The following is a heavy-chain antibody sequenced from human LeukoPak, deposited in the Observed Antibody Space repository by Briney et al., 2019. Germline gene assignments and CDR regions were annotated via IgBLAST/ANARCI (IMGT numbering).Heavy chain of an antibody. CDR2: ISGSGGST. Sequence: GGSLRLSCAASGFTFSGYAMSWVRQAPGKGLEWVPAISGSGGSTYYADSVKGRFTISRDNSKNTLYLQMNSLRAEDTAVYYCAKGLVGVVVTEAYFDYWGQGTLVTVSS. V-gene: IGHV3-23*01. CDR1: GFTFSGYA. J-gene: IGHJ4*02. D-gene: IGHD2-21*02. CDR3: AKGLVGVVVTEAYFDY.